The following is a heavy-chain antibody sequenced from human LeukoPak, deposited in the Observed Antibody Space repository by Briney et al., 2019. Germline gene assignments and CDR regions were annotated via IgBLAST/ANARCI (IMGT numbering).Heavy chain of an antibody. CDR1: GFTFSSYA. V-gene: IGHV3-23*01. Sequence: GGSLRLSCAASGFTFSSYAMSWVRQAPGKGLEWVAGIIDRGRRTNYADSVKGRFTISTDYPKNTLYLQMNSLRAEDTAVYFCAKRGVVIRVILVGFHKEDYYFDSWGQGALVTVSS. D-gene: IGHD3-22*01. CDR2: IIDRGRRT. CDR3: AKRGVVIRVILVGFHKEDYYFDS. J-gene: IGHJ4*02.